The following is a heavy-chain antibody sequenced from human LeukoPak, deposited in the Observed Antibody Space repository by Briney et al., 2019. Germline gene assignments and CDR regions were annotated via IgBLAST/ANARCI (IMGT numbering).Heavy chain of an antibody. D-gene: IGHD1-14*01. CDR1: GFTFTRYR. Sequence: PGGSLRLSSTASGFTFTRYRMNWVRQAPGKGLEWVSSIRSRSNEIYYADSVKGRFTISRDNAKNSVFLQINSLRAEDTAVYYCTRDLDLYNDAFDIWGQGTRVIVSS. CDR3: TRDLDLYNDAFDI. V-gene: IGHV3-21*01. CDR2: IRSRSNEI. J-gene: IGHJ3*02.